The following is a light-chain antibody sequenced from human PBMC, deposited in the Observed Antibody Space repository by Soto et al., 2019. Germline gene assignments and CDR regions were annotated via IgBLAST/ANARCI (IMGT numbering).Light chain of an antibody. V-gene: IGKV3-11*01. J-gene: IGKJ5*01. CDR1: QSFSTY. Sequence: ELVLTQSPATVSLYPVAIANLSGSSSQSFSTYLAWYQQRPGQAPRILIYDASYRATDIPPRFSGSGSGTDFTLTIRRLEPEDFAVYYCQQRSSWPPTINFGKGQRREIK. CDR3: QQRSSWPPTIN. CDR2: DAS.